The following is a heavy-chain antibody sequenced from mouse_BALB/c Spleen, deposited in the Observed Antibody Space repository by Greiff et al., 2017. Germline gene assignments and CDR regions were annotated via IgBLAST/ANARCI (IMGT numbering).Heavy chain of an antibody. Sequence: QVQLQQSGAELVRPGVSVKISCKGSGYTFTDYAMHWVKQSHAKSLEWIGVISTYYGDASYNQKFKGKATMTVDKSSSTAYMELARLTSEDSAIYYGARFITTVVEGGNAMDYWGQGTSVTVSS. D-gene: IGHD1-1*01. CDR1: GYTFTDYA. V-gene: IGHV1S137*01. CDR3: ARFITTVVEGGNAMDY. CDR2: ISTYYGDA. J-gene: IGHJ4*01.